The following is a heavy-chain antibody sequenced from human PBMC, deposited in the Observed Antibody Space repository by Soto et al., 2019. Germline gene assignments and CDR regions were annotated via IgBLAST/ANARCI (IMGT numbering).Heavy chain of an antibody. V-gene: IGHV4-31*03. CDR2: IYYSGST. D-gene: IGHD4-4*01. J-gene: IGHJ3*02. CDR1: GGSISSGGYY. CDR3: ARELDYSNALGAFDI. Sequence: PSETLSLTCTVSGGSISSGGYYWSWIRQHPGKGLEWIGYIYYSGSTYYNPSLKSRVTISVDTSKNQFSLKLSSVTAADTAVYYCARELDYSNALGAFDIWGQGTMVTVSS.